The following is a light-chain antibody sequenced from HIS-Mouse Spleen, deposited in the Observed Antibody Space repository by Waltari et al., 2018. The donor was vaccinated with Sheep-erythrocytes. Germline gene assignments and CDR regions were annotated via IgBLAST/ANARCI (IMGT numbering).Light chain of an antibody. CDR1: SSDVGGYTD. CDR3: CSYAGSYNHV. CDR2: DVS. Sequence: QSALTQPRSVSGSPGQSVTISCTGTSSDVGGYTDVPRYQQHPGQAPKRMIYDVSKRPSGVPDRFSGSKSGNTASLTISGLQAEDEADYYCCSYAGSYNHVFATGTKVTVL. V-gene: IGLV2-11*01. J-gene: IGLJ1*01.